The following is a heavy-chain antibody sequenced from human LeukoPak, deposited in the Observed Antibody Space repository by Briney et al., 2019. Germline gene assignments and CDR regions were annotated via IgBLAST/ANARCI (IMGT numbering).Heavy chain of an antibody. CDR2: ISSSGSTI. CDR1: GFTFSSYE. CDR3: ARGTGYDFWGGYYYYGMDV. J-gene: IGHJ6*02. Sequence: GGSLRLSCAASGFTFSSYEMNWVRQAPGKGLGWVSYISSSGSTIYYADSVKGRFTISRDNAKNSLYLQMNSLRAEDTAVYYCARGTGYDFWGGYYYYGMDVWGQGTTVTVSS. D-gene: IGHD3-3*01. V-gene: IGHV3-48*03.